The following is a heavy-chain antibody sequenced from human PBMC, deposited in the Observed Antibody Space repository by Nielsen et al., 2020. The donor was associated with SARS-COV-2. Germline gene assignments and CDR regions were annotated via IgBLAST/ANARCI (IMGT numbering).Heavy chain of an antibody. D-gene: IGHD3-9*01. V-gene: IGHV3-21*01. Sequence: WIRQPPGKGLEWVSSISSSSSYIYYADSVKGRFTISRDNAKNSLYLQMNSLRAEDTAVYYCARDGSAPIYYYYYYGMDVWGQGTTVTVSS. J-gene: IGHJ6*02. CDR2: ISSSSSYI. CDR3: ARDGSAPIYYYYYYGMDV.